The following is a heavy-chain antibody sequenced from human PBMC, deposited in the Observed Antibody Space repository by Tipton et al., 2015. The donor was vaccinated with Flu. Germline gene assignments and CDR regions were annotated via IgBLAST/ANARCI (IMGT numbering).Heavy chain of an antibody. V-gene: IGHV4-59*01. Sequence: TLSLTCTVSGGSISSYYWSWIRQPPGKGLEWIGYIYYSGSTNYNPSLKSRVTISVDTSKNQFSLKLSSVTAADTAVYYCARPRGITIFGGEPYFDLWGRGTLVTVSS. CDR2: IYYSGST. CDR3: ARPRGITIFGGEPYFDL. D-gene: IGHD3-3*01. CDR1: GGSISSYY. J-gene: IGHJ2*01.